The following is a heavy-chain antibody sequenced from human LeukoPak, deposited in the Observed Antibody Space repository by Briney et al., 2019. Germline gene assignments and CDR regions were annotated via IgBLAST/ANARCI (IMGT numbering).Heavy chain of an antibody. CDR3: ARAPITSPFYFDY. Sequence: GGSLRLSCAASGFTFSSYEMNWVRQAPGRGLEWVSYIGNTGRTIYYTDSVKGRFTISRDNAKNSLYLQMDSLRAEDTALYYCARAPITSPFYFDYWGQGTLVTVSS. D-gene: IGHD2-2*01. CDR1: GFTFSSYE. CDR2: IGNTGRTI. V-gene: IGHV3-48*03. J-gene: IGHJ4*02.